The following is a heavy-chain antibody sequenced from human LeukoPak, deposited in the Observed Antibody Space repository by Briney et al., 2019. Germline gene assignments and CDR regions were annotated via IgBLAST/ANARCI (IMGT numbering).Heavy chain of an antibody. CDR1: GFTFSDYY. CDR2: ISSSSSYT. Sequence: GGSLRLSCAASGFTFSDYYMSWIRQAPGKGLEWVSYISSSSSYTNYADSVKGRFTISRDNAKNSLYLQMNSLRAEDTAVYYCARPMSYGSGSFYGMDVWGQGPRSPSP. V-gene: IGHV3-11*03. D-gene: IGHD3-10*01. J-gene: IGHJ6*02. CDR3: ARPMSYGSGSFYGMDV.